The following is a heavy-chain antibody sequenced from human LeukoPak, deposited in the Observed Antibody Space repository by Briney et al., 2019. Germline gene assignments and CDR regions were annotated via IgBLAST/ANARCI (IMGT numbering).Heavy chain of an antibody. CDR3: TTLGYHLDS. CDR1: GFAFSAYE. J-gene: IGHJ4*02. V-gene: IGHV3-48*03. Sequence: PGGSLRLSCAASGFAFSAYEMNWVRQAPGKGLEWVAYFAGSDTTIYYADSVRGRFTISRDNAKNSLYLQMNSLRAEDTALYYCTTLGYHLDSWGQGTLVRFSS. D-gene: IGHD3-22*01. CDR2: FAGSDTTI.